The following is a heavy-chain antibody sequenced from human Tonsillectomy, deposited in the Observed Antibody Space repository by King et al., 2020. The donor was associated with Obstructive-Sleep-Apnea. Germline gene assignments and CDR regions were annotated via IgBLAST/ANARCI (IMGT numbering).Heavy chain of an antibody. CDR2: ISSSSSYI. CDR1: RFTFSSYS. D-gene: IGHD3-9*01. V-gene: IGHV3-21*01. J-gene: IGHJ6*02. CDR3: ARGDYDVLTGYYNVEPYYYYYGMDV. Sequence: VQLVESGGGLVKPGGSLRLSCAASRFTFSSYSMNWVRQATGKGLEWVSSISSSSSYIYCADSVKGRFTISRDNAKNSLYLQMNSLRAEDTAVYYCARGDYDVLTGYYNVEPYYYYYGMDVWVQGTTVTVSS.